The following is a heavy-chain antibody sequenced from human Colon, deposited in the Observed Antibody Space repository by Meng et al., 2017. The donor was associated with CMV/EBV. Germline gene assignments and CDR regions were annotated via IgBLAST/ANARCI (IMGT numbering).Heavy chain of an antibody. V-gene: IGHV1-18*01. CDR1: GYTFSNYG. D-gene: IGHD1/OR15-1a*01. CDR3: ARAWEAAWNTVITDY. J-gene: IGHJ4*02. CDR2: RSAPSEDT. Sequence: SGYTFSNYGISWLRQAPGQGLEWMGWRSAPSEDTWLISPFNQRVSLTTATASSTAHMELTDMTSDDTAVYYCARAWEAAWNTVITDYWGQGTLVTVSS.